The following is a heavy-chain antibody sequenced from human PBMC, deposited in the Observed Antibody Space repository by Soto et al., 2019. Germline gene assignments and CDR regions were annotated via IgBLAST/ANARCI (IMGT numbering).Heavy chain of an antibody. CDR1: GYSISSSNW. V-gene: IGHV4-28*03. CDR2: IYYSGTT. J-gene: IGHJ4*02. D-gene: IGHD1-26*01. CDR3: ARGEIKGPIDY. Sequence: SETLSLTCAVSGYSISSSNWWGWIRQPPGKGLEWIGYIYYSGTTYYNPSLKSRVTMSVDTSKNRFSLKLTSVTAVDTAVYYWARGEIKGPIDYGGQGTLVT.